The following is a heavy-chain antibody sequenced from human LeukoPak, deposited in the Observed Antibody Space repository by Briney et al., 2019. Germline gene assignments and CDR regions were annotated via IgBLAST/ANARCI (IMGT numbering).Heavy chain of an antibody. V-gene: IGHV3-74*01. Sequence: GGSLRLSCAASGFTFSSYWMHWVRQAPGKGLVWVSRINSDGSSTSYADSVKGRFTISRDNAKNTLYLQMNNLRAEDTAVYYCARRYRYCSGGSCFDYWGQGTLVTVSS. CDR3: ARRYRYCSGGSCFDY. CDR1: GFTFSSYW. D-gene: IGHD2-15*01. J-gene: IGHJ4*02. CDR2: INSDGSST.